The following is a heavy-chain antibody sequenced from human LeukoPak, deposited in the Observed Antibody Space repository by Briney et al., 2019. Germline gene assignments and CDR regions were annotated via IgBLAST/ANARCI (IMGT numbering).Heavy chain of an antibody. J-gene: IGHJ4*02. V-gene: IGHV4-39*07. CDR3: ARGSYSYGNAFDY. D-gene: IGHD5-18*01. CDR2: MYYSGST. CDR1: GTSMTNTPSY. Sequence: SETLSLTCSVSGTSMTNTPSYWGWVRHSPGKGLEWIATMYYSGSTYYNPSLKSRVTMSVDTSKNQFSLNLNSVTAADTAVYFCARGSYSYGNAFDYWGQGTLVTVSS.